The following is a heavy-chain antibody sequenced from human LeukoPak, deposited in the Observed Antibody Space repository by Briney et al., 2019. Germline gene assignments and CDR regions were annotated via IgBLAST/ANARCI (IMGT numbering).Heavy chain of an antibody. Sequence: GASVKVSCKVSGYTLTELSMHWVRQAPGKGLEWMGGFDPEDGETIYAQKFQGRVTMTEDTSTDTAYMELSSLRSEDTAVYYCATDPGNYYGSGTSDYWGQGTLVTVSS. CDR2: FDPEDGET. V-gene: IGHV1-24*01. D-gene: IGHD3-10*01. CDR1: GYTLTELS. CDR3: ATDPGNYYGSGTSDY. J-gene: IGHJ4*02.